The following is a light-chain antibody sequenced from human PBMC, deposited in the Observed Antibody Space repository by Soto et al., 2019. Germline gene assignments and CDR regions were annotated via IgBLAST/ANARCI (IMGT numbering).Light chain of an antibody. CDR3: QQHNSFSIT. Sequence: DIQMTQSPSTLSASLGDRVTITCLASETIRRWLAWYQQKPGKAPKLLIYKASSLESGVPSRFSGSGSGTEFTLTINSLQADDFATYYCQQHNSFSITFGQGTRLEIK. CDR2: KAS. CDR1: ETIRRW. J-gene: IGKJ5*01. V-gene: IGKV1-5*03.